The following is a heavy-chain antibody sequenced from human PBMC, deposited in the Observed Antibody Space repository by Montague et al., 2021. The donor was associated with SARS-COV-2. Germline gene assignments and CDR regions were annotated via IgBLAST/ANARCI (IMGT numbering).Heavy chain of an antibody. J-gene: IGHJ4*02. Sequence: SETLSLTCIVSGRSVRSYYWSWIRQPPGKGLEWIGYIYDSGSTSXNPSLKSRVTISVDTSKNQFSLKLSSVTAADTAVYYCARENTVTTFGGPYYIDSWGQGTLVTVST. CDR3: ARENTVTTFGGPYYIDS. D-gene: IGHD4-17*01. CDR2: IYDSGST. CDR1: GRSVRSYY. V-gene: IGHV4-59*02.